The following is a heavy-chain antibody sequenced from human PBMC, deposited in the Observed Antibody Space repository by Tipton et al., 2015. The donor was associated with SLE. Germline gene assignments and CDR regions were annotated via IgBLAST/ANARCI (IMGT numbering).Heavy chain of an antibody. CDR3: AKESLDGMDV. CDR2: IRYDGSKK. J-gene: IGHJ6*02. V-gene: IGHV3-30*02. CDR1: GFTFSKHG. Sequence: SLRLSCAASGFTFSKHGMHWVRQAPGKGLEWVSFIRYDGSKKNHADSVKGRFTISRDNTKNTLYLQMNSLRAEDTAVYYCAKESLDGMDVWGQGTTVTVSS.